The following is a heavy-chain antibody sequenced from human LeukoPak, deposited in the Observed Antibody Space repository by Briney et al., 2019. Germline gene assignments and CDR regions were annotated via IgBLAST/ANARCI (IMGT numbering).Heavy chain of an antibody. J-gene: IGHJ5*02. Sequence: GGSLRLSCAASGFTVSSNYMSWVRQAPGKGLEWVSVIYSGGSTYYADSVKGRFTISRDNSKNTPYLQMNSLRAEDTAVYYCARVGGVGETYYDFWSGSSNWFDPWDQGTLVTVSS. CDR1: GFTVSSNY. CDR3: ARVGGVGETYYDFWSGSSNWFDP. D-gene: IGHD3-3*01. CDR2: IYSGGST. V-gene: IGHV3-53*01.